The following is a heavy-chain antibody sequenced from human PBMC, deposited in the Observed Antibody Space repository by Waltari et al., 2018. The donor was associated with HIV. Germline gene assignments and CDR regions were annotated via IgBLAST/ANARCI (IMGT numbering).Heavy chain of an antibody. V-gene: IGHV4-38-2*01. CDR2: IYHSGKT. CDR1: GYSLSSGYY. CDR3: AGSGSSSYLPDY. Sequence: QVQLQESGPGLVKPSETLSLTCAGSGYSLSSGYYWGWIRQTPGKGLEWIGSIYHSGKTNYNPSLKSRVTISVDTSKNEFSLRLSSVTAADTAVYYCAGSGSSSYLPDYWGQGTLVTVSS. J-gene: IGHJ4*02. D-gene: IGHD6-13*01.